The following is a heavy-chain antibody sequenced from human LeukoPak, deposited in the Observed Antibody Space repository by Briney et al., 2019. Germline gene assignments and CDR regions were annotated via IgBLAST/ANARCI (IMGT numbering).Heavy chain of an antibody. CDR2: ILTIVIT. Sequence: SDTLSLTCNVSGVSISSYYWSWIRQPPGQGLEWIGYILTIVITNYNPSLKSRATISVDTSKNQSSLKLSSVTAADTAVYYCARDRYYYDRSGTRCFDPWGKGTPVTVSS. V-gene: IGHV4-59*01. J-gene: IGHJ5*02. CDR3: ARDRYYYDRSGTRCFDP. D-gene: IGHD3-22*01. CDR1: GVSISSYY.